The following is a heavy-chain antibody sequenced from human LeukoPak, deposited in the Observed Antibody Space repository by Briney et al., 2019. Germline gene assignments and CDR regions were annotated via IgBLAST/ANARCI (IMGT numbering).Heavy chain of an antibody. V-gene: IGHV4-38-2*02. CDR1: GYSISSGYY. J-gene: IGHJ3*02. D-gene: IGHD3-10*01. CDR3: ARLAGGYYYGSGSYLDSDAFDI. Sequence: SETLSLTCTVSGYSISSGYYWGWIRQPPGKGLEWIGSIYHSGSTNYNPSLKSRVTISVDTSKNQFSLKLSSVTAADTAVYYCARLAGGYYYGSGSYLDSDAFDIWGQGTMVTVSS. CDR2: IYHSGST.